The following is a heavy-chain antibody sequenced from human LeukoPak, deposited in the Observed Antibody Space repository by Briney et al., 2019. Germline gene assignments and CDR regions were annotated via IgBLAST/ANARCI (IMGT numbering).Heavy chain of an antibody. CDR2: ISSSSSYI. CDR1: GFNFSSYS. D-gene: IGHD2-15*01. Sequence: GGSLRLSCAASGFNFSSYSMNWVRQAPGKGLEWVSSISSSSSYIYYADSVKGRFTISRDNAKNSLYLQMNSLRAEDTAVYYCARAVVVVAATNYYGMDVWGQGTTVTVSS. V-gene: IGHV3-21*01. CDR3: ARAVVVVAATNYYGMDV. J-gene: IGHJ6*02.